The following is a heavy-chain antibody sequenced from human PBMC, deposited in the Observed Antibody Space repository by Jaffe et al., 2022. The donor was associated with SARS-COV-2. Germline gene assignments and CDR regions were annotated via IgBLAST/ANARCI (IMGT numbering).Heavy chain of an antibody. CDR3: ANGRSGWYERGVLDY. Sequence: EVQLLESGGGLVQPGGSLRLSCAASGFTFSSYAMSWVRQAPGKGLEWVSAISGSGGSTYYADSVKGRFTISRDNSKNTLYLQMNSLRAEDTAVYYCANGRSGWYERGVLDYWGQGTLVTVSS. V-gene: IGHV3-23*01. J-gene: IGHJ4*02. CDR2: ISGSGGST. CDR1: GFTFSSYA. D-gene: IGHD6-19*01.